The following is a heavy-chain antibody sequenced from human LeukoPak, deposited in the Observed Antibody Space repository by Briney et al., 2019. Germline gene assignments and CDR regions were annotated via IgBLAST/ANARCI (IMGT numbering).Heavy chain of an antibody. CDR2: FYITGAT. CDR1: GFTVSNNY. CDR3: AAAYCRGDCYSDNHYYFMDL. Sequence: GGSLRLSCAASGFTVSNNYMSWVRQAPGKGLEWVSAFYITGATHYADSVKGRFTTSRDNSRNALNLQMNSLRVEDTAVYYCAAAYCRGDCYSDNHYYFMDLWGKGTTVTVS. J-gene: IGHJ6*03. V-gene: IGHV3-53*01. D-gene: IGHD2-21*02.